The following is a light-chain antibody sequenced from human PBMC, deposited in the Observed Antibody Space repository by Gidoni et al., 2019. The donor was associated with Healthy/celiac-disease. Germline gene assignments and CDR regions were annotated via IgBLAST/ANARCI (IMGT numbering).Light chain of an antibody. V-gene: IGLV1-44*01. CDR3: AAWDDSLNGPV. J-gene: IGLJ2*01. CDR1: SSTIGSNT. Sequence: QSVLTQPPSASGSPGQWVTISCSGSSSTIGSNTVNWYQQLPGTAPKLLNNSNNQRPSGVPDRFYGSKSGTSASMAISGLQSEDEADYYCAAWDDSLNGPVFGGGTKLTVL. CDR2: SNN.